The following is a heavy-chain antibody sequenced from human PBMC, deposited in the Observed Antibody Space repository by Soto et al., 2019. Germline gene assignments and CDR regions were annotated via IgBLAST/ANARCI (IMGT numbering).Heavy chain of an antibody. Sequence: GGSLRLSCVVSGLTLGAYSMNWVRQAPGEGLEWVSYISDSGSRMYYADSVKGRFTISRDSARNSLFLQMNSLRAEDTAVYYCAPQGVGATGYLYWGQGTLVTVSS. CDR2: ISDSGSRM. CDR3: APQGVGATGYLY. V-gene: IGHV3-48*01. D-gene: IGHD1-26*01. CDR1: GLTLGAYS. J-gene: IGHJ4*02.